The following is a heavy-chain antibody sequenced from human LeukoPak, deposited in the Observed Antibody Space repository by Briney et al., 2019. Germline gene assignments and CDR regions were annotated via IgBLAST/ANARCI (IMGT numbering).Heavy chain of an antibody. J-gene: IGHJ4*02. D-gene: IGHD6-13*01. CDR2: IGGSGSYT. V-gene: IGHV3-23*01. Sequence: GGSLRLSCAASGFTFSTYAMIWVRQAPGKGLEWVSVIGGSGSYTYYADSVKGRFTISRDNSKDTLYLQMNSLRAEYTAVYYCARDWYDYWGQGTLVTVSS. CDR1: GFTFSTYA. CDR3: ARDWYDY.